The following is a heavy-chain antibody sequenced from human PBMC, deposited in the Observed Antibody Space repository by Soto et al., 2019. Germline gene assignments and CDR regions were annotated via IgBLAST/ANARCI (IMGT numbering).Heavy chain of an antibody. CDR1: GYSFTSYW. J-gene: IGHJ6*02. V-gene: IGHV5-10-1*01. Sequence: PGESLKISCKGSGYSFTSYWISWVRQMPGKGLEWMGRIDPSVSYTNYSPSFQGHVTISADKSISTAYLQWSSLKASDTAMHYCARPRVDTAMGGNGMDVWGQGTTVTVSS. CDR3: ARPRVDTAMGGNGMDV. D-gene: IGHD5-18*01. CDR2: IDPSVSYT.